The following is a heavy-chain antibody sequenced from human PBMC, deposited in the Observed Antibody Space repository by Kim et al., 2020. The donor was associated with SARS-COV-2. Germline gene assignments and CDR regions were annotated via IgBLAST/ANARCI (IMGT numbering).Heavy chain of an antibody. CDR2: IYPGDSTT. CDR3: ARPQERTFSTGWYAGY. V-gene: IGHV5-51*01. D-gene: IGHD6-19*01. CDR1: GYSFTSYW. Sequence: GESLKISCKGSGYSFTSYWIGWVRQMPGKGLEWIGMIYPGDSTTRYSPSFQGQVTVSVDKSISTAYLQWNSLEAPDTAMYYCARPQERTFSTGWYAGYWGQGTLVTVSS. J-gene: IGHJ4*02.